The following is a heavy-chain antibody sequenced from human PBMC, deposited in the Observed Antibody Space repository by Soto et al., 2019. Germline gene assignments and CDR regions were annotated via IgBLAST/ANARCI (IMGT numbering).Heavy chain of an antibody. CDR2: GSGSGGST. CDR1: ACTFSSYA. D-gene: IGHD6-13*01. Sequence: QRVGALILSFAASACTFSSYAMSWVRQAPGKGREWGSAGSGSGGSTYYADAVKGRFTISRDNTKNTLYLQMNSLRAEDRAVYYCAKDSLPSTPWQHLVLRRSLDWFDPWGQGTLVTVSS. V-gene: IGHV3-23*01. CDR3: AKDSLPSTPWQHLVLRRSLDWFDP. J-gene: IGHJ5*02.